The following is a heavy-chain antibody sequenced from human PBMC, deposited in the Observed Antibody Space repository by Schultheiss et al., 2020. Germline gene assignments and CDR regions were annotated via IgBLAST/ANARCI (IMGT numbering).Heavy chain of an antibody. CDR1: GYTFTSYG. Sequence: ASVKVSCKASGYTFTSYGISWVRQAPGQGLEWMGWISAYNGNTNYAQKLQGRVTMTRNTSISTAYMELSSLRSEDTAVYYCARGYCSSTSCLAVDYWGQGTLVTVSS. V-gene: IGHV1-18*01. CDR2: ISAYNGNT. J-gene: IGHJ4*02. CDR3: ARGYCSSTSCLAVDY. D-gene: IGHD2-2*01.